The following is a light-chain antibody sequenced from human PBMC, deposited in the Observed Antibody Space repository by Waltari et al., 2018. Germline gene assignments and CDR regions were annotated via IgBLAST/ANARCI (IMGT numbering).Light chain of an antibody. CDR3: QKYDSAPQT. CDR1: QGISID. Sequence: DIQMTQSPSSLSASVGDRVTITCRASQGISIDLAWYQQKPGKAPKLLISGASTLQFGVPSRFSGSGSGTDFTLTISGLQPDDFATYYCQKYDSAPQTFGQGTKVEV. J-gene: IGKJ1*01. V-gene: IGKV1-27*01. CDR2: GAS.